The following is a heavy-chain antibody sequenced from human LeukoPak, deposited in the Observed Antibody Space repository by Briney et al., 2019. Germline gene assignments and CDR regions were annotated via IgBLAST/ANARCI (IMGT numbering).Heavy chain of an antibody. CDR3: AREAPTDDAFDI. D-gene: IGHD4-17*01. J-gene: IGHJ3*02. Sequence: SQTLSLTCTVSGGSISSGGYYWSWIRQHPGKGLEWIGYIYYSGSTYYNPSLKSRVTVSVDTSKNQFSLKLSSVTAADTAVYYCAREAPTDDAFDIWGQGTMVTVSS. CDR2: IYYSGST. V-gene: IGHV4-31*03. CDR1: GGSISSGGYY.